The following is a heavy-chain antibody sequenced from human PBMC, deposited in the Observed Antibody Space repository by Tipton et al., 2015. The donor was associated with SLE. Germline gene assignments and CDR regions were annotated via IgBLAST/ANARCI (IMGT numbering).Heavy chain of an antibody. V-gene: IGHV4-59*12. CDR2: IYHSGSF. CDR3: AGTVDMSTTHFDS. J-gene: IGHJ4*02. CDR1: GGSISPYY. D-gene: IGHD5-24*01. Sequence: TLSLTCTVSGGSISPYYWTWIRQSPEKGLEWIGYIYHSGSFNYSPSLRSRLTISVDTSQNQFSLKLASVTAADTAFYYCAGTVDMSTTHFDSWGQGTLVTVSS.